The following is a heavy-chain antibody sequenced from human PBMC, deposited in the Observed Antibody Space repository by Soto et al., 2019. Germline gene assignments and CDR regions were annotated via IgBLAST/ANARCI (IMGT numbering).Heavy chain of an antibody. Sequence: SETLSLTCSVSGDSMSAYYWTWIRQPPGKGLEWIGYIYDSGTTNYNPSLKSRVAISVDTSKNQFSLKLSSVTAADTAIYYCARSFTYGAQRFDYWGQGAMVTVYS. D-gene: IGHD3-10*01. V-gene: IGHV4-59*01. J-gene: IGHJ4*02. CDR1: GDSMSAYY. CDR3: ARSFTYGAQRFDY. CDR2: IYDSGTT.